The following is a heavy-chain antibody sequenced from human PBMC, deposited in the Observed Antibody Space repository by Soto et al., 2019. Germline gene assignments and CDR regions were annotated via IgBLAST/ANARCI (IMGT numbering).Heavy chain of an antibody. D-gene: IGHD3-10*01. V-gene: IGHV4-31*02. J-gene: IGHJ5*02. CDR3: ARVSITMVRGVISWFDP. Sequence: QNPGKGLEWIGYIYYSGSTYYNPSIKSRVTISVDTAKNQFSLKLSSVTAADTAVYYCARVSITMVRGVISWFDPWGQGTLVTVSS. CDR2: IYYSGST.